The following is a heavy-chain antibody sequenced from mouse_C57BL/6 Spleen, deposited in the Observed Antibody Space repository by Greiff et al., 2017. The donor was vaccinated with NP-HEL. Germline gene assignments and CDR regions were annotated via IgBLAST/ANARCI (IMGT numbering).Heavy chain of an antibody. Sequence: EVKLVESGGGLVKPGGSLKLSCAASGFTFSSYAMSWVRQTPEKRLEWVATISGGGSYTYYPDNVKGRFTISRDNAKNNLYLQMSHLKSEDTALYYCARDLGVVVPFAYWGHATLVTVSA. D-gene: IGHD1-1*01. CDR1: GFTFSSYA. CDR2: ISGGGSYT. J-gene: IGHJ3*01. V-gene: IGHV5-4*01. CDR3: ARDLGVVVPFAY.